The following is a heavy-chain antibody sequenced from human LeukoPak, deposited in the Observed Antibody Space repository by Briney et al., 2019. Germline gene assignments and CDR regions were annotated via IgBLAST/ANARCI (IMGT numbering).Heavy chain of an antibody. CDR1: GGSISSGAHY. D-gene: IGHD1-1*01. CDR2: IYYTGNT. CDR3: ARGGTGSRDALDI. J-gene: IGHJ3*02. V-gene: IGHV4-31*02. Sequence: SETLSLTCTVSGGSISSGAHYWSWIRQHPGKGLEWIGYIYYTGNTYYNPSLKSRVTMSVDTSKNQFSLNLRSVTVADTAIYYCARGGTGSRDALDIWGQGTVVAVSS.